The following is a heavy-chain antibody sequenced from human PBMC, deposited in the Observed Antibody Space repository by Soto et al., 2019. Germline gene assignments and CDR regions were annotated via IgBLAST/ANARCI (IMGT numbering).Heavy chain of an antibody. CDR1: GGSISSYY. D-gene: IGHD2-15*01. CDR2: IYYSGST. J-gene: IGHJ4*02. Sequence: SETLSLTCTVSGGSISSYYWSWIRQPPGKGLEWIGYIYYSGSTNYNPSLKSRVTISVDTSKNQFSLKLSSVTAADTAVYYCAREWRGCSGGSCYSYFDYWGQGTLVTVSS. V-gene: IGHV4-59*01. CDR3: AREWRGCSGGSCYSYFDY.